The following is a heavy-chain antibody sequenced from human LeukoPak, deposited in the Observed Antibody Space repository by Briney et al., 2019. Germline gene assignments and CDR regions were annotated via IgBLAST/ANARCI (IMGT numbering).Heavy chain of an antibody. V-gene: IGHV1-24*01. CDR2: FDPEDGET. D-gene: IGHD6-13*01. CDR1: GYTLTELS. J-gene: IGHJ4*02. CDR3: ATRTAAAGLYFDY. Sequence: ASVKVSCKVSGYTLTELSMHWVRQAPGKGLEWMGGFDPEDGETIYAQKFQGRVTMTEDSSTDTAYMELSSLRSEDTAVYYCATRTAAAGLYFDYWGQGTLVTVSS.